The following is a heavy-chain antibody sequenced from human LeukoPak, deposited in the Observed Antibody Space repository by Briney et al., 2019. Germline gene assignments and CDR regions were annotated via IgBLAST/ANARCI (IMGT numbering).Heavy chain of an antibody. Sequence: PGRSLRLSCTTSGFTFGVYAMSWFRQAPGKGLEWVAFIRYDGSNKYYADSVKGRFTISRDNSKNTLYLQMNSLRAEDTAVYYCAKDVRWLGPLRLGPFDYWGQGTLVTVSS. D-gene: IGHD4-23*01. V-gene: IGHV3-30*02. CDR2: IRYDGSNK. J-gene: IGHJ4*02. CDR1: GFTFGVYA. CDR3: AKDVRWLGPLRLGPFDY.